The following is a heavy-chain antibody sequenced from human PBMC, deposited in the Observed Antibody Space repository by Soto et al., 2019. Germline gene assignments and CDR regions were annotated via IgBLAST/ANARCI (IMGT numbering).Heavy chain of an antibody. CDR3: AGLDIVVTRRVLP. J-gene: IGHJ5*02. CDR1: GGSISSGDYY. CDR2: IYYSGST. V-gene: IGHV4-30-4*01. Sequence: SETLSLTCTVSGGSISSGDYYWSWIRQPPGKGLEWIGYIYYSGSTYYNPSLKSRVTISVDTSKNQFSLKLSSVTAADTAVYYCAGLDIVVTRRVLPWGQGTLVTVSS. D-gene: IGHD5-12*01.